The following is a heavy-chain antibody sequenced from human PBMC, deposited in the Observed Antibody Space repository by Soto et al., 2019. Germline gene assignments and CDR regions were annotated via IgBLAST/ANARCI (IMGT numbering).Heavy chain of an antibody. CDR1: GYSFTSYW. J-gene: IGHJ6*02. V-gene: IGHV5-51*01. CDR2: IYPGDSDT. D-gene: IGHD2-2*01. CDR3: AREERTRYCSSTSCYFSPFYGMDV. Sequence: RGESLKISCKGSGYSFTSYWIGWVRQMPGKGLEWMGIIYPGDSDTRYSPSFQGQVTISADKSISTAYLQWSSLKASDTAMYYCAREERTRYCSSTSCYFSPFYGMDVWGQGTTVTVSS.